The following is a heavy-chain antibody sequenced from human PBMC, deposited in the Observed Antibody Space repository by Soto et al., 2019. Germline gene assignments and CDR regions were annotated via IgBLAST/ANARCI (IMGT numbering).Heavy chain of an antibody. V-gene: IGHV4-59*01. Sequence: SETLSLTCTVSGGSISSYYWSWIRQPPGKGLEWIGYIYYSGSTNYNPSLKSRVTISVTTSKNQFSLKLSSVTAADTAVYYCARVAAYCSSTSCYIYYMDVWGKGTTVTVSS. CDR1: GGSISSYY. D-gene: IGHD2-2*01. J-gene: IGHJ6*03. CDR3: ARVAAYCSSTSCYIYYMDV. CDR2: IYYSGST.